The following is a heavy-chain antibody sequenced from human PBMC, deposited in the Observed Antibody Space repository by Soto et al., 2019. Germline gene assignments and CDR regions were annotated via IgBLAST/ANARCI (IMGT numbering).Heavy chain of an antibody. V-gene: IGHV3-15*01. CDR2: IKSKTDGGTT. J-gene: IGHJ4*02. CDR1: GFTFSNAW. CDR3: TTQNPALPDDY. Sequence: GGSLRLSCAASGFTFSNAWMSWVRQAPGKGLEWVGRIKSKTDGGTTDYAAPVKGRFTISRDDSKTTLYLQMNSLKTEDTAVYYCTTQNPALPDDYWGQGTLVTVSS.